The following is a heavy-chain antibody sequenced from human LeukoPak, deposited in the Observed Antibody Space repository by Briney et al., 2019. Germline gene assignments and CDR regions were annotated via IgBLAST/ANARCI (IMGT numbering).Heavy chain of an antibody. CDR3: ARDRSAVAGTEPIDY. Sequence: PGGSLRLSCVVSGFNFDNFAMHWVRQPLGKGLEWVAVISHDGRTKYYADSMKGRITISRDNAKNSLYLQMNSLRAEDTAVYYCARDRSAVAGTEPIDYWGQGTLVTVSS. CDR2: ISHDGRTK. V-gene: IGHV3-30*04. J-gene: IGHJ4*02. CDR1: GFNFDNFA. D-gene: IGHD6-19*01.